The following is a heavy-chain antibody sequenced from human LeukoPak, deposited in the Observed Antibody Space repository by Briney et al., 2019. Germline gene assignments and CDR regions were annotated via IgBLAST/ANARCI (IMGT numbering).Heavy chain of an antibody. CDR2: IYSGGST. D-gene: IGHD6-6*01. CDR3: ARDLVGITCR. V-gene: IGHV3-53*01. CDR1: GFTVSSNY. J-gene: IGHJ4*02. Sequence: AGGSLRLSCAASGFTVSSNYMSWVRQAPGKGLEWVSVIYSGGSTYYADSVKGRFTISRDNSKNTLYLQMNSLRAEDTAVYYCARDLVGITCRWGQETLVTVSS.